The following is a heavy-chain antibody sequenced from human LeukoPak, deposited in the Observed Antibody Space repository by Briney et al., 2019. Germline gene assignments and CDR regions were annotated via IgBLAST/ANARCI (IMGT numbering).Heavy chain of an antibody. V-gene: IGHV3-30*18. CDR2: ISHDGSNK. J-gene: IGHJ4*02. Sequence: PGGSLRPSCAASGFPFSSYGMHWVRQAPGKEPEWVAVISHDGSNKYYEDSVKGRFTISRDNSKNTLYLQMNSLRAEDTAVYYCAKWYEGDYWGQGTLVTVSS. D-gene: IGHD2-15*01. CDR1: GFPFSSYG. CDR3: AKWYEGDY.